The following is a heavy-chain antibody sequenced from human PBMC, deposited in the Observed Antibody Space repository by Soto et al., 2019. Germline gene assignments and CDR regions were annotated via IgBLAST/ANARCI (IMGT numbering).Heavy chain of an antibody. CDR1: GFTVSSNY. CDR2: IYSGGST. CDR3: ARCGYISSWYGLLDY. V-gene: IGHV3-53*01. Sequence: EVQLVESGGGLIQPGGSLRLSCAASGFTVSSNYMSWVRQAPGKGLEWVSVIYSGGSTYYADSVKGRFTISRDNSKNTLYLQMNSLRAEDTAVYYCARCGYISSWYGLLDYWGQGTLVTVSS. J-gene: IGHJ4*02. D-gene: IGHD6-13*01.